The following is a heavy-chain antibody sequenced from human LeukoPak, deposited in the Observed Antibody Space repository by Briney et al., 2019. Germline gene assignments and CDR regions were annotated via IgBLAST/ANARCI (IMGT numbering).Heavy chain of an antibody. CDR2: VLSDGNYK. V-gene: IGHV3-30-3*01. D-gene: IGHD3-10*01. Sequence: PGRSLRLSCAASGFTFSNYAMHWVRQAPGEGLEWVAVVLSDGNYKDYADSVRGRFTISRDNSKNTLYLQMNSLRGEDTALYYCQGGSYSTQVDYWGRGTLVTVSS. J-gene: IGHJ4*02. CDR1: GFTFSNYA. CDR3: QGGSYSTQVDY.